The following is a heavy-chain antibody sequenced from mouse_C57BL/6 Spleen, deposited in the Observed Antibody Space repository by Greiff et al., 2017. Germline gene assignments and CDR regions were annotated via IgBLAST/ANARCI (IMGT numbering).Heavy chain of an antibody. J-gene: IGHJ1*03. Sequence: EVKLQESGGGLVQPGGSLKLSCAASGFTFSDYYMYWVRQTPEKRLEWVAYISNGGGSTYYPDTVKGRFTISRDNAKNTLYLQMSRLKSEDTAMYYCARRGYYGNYGWYFDVWGTGTTVTVSS. CDR2: ISNGGGST. V-gene: IGHV5-12*01. D-gene: IGHD2-1*01. CDR1: GFTFSDYY. CDR3: ARRGYYGNYGWYFDV.